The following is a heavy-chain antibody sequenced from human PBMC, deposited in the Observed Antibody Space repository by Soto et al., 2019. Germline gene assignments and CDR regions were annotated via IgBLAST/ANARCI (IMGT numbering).Heavy chain of an antibody. D-gene: IGHD3-22*01. V-gene: IGHV3-30*18. CDR2: ISYDGSNK. CDR3: AKDRYYDSRGYYGMDV. J-gene: IGHJ6*02. CDR1: GFTFSSYG. Sequence: GGSLRLSCAASGFTFSSYGMHWVRQAPGKGLEWVAVISYDGSNKYYADSVKGRFTISRDNSKNTLYLQMNSLRAEDTAVYYCAKDRYYDSRGYYGMDVWGQGTTVTVSS.